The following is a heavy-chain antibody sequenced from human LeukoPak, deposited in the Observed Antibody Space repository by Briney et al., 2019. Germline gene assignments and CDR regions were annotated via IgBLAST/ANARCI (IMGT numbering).Heavy chain of an antibody. CDR1: GFTFSSFA. CDR2: ISYDGSNM. J-gene: IGHJ4*02. Sequence: GESLRLSCAASGFTFSSFAMHWVRQAPGKGLEWVAVISYDGSNMYYADSVKGRFTISRDNYINTLYLQMNSLRPEDMATFYCARGRETYNFDYWGQGTLVTVSS. CDR3: ARGRETYNFDY. V-gene: IGHV3-30*04. D-gene: IGHD5-18*01.